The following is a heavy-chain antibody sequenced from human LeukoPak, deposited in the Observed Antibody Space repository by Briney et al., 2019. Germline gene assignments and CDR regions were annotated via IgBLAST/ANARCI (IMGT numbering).Heavy chain of an antibody. CDR1: GASISSGIHY. Sequence: SQTLSLTCTVSGASISSGIHYWSWIRQPAGKGLEWIGRIFTSGSTNYNPSLKSRVTISVDTSKNQFSLKLSSVTAADTAVYYCARERGYYDILTGYYNEYYFDYWGQGTLVTVSS. CDR2: IFTSGST. CDR3: ARERGYYDILTGYYNEYYFDY. J-gene: IGHJ4*02. V-gene: IGHV4-61*02. D-gene: IGHD3-9*01.